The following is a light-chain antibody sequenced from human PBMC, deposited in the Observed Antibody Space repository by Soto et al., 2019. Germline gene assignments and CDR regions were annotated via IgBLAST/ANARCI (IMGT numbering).Light chain of an antibody. Sequence: DIVMTQSPLSLPVTPGEPASISCRSSQSLLHSNGYNYLDWYLQKPGQSPQLLIYLGSNRASGVPARFGGSGSGTEFTRKISRVEAEDVGVYYCQQSLQSPWTFGQGTKVEIK. CDR1: QSLLHSNGYNY. CDR2: LGS. V-gene: IGKV2-28*01. J-gene: IGKJ1*01. CDR3: QQSLQSPWT.